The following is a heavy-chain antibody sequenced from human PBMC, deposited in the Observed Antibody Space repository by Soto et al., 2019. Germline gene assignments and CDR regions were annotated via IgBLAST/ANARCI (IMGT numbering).Heavy chain of an antibody. V-gene: IGHV1-8*01. J-gene: IGHJ4*02. CDR3: ARVCRAMVRGVITYYFEY. Sequence: ASVKVSCKASGYTFTSYDINWVRQATGQGLEWMGWMNPNSGNTGYAQKFQGRVTMTRNTSISTAYMELSSLRSEDTAVYYCARVCRAMVRGVITYYFEYWGQGTLVTVSS. D-gene: IGHD3-10*01. CDR1: GYTFTSYD. CDR2: MNPNSGNT.